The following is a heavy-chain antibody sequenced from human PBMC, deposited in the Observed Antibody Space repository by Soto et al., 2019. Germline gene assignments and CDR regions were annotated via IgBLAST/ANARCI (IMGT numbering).Heavy chain of an antibody. J-gene: IGHJ4*01. V-gene: IGHV4-30-4*01. CDR3: ARDLDTATYFDY. CDR1: GGSISSGNYC. D-gene: IGHD5-18*01. CDR2: IHYSGSS. Sequence: QVQLQELGPGLVKPSQSLSLTCTVSGGSISSGNYCWSWIRQPPGKGLEWIGFIHYSGSSYYNPSLKSRVTISVDTSKNQFSLKLDSVTAADTAVYYCARDLDTATYFDYWGHGTLVTVSS.